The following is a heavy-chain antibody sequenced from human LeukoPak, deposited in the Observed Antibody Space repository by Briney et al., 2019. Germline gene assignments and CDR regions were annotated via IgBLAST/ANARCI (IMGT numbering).Heavy chain of an antibody. CDR2: ITISGDTT. J-gene: IGHJ4*02. V-gene: IGHV3-23*01. D-gene: IGHD6-19*01. Sequence: GGSLRLSCALSGFSDSSYGMRWVPEAPGKAVEWVSAITISGDTTYSADSVKGRFIISRDNSKNTLYLQMNSLRAEDTAVYYFAQGYSSGWFPYWCQGTLVTVSA. CDR1: GFSDSSYG. CDR3: AQGYSSGWFPY.